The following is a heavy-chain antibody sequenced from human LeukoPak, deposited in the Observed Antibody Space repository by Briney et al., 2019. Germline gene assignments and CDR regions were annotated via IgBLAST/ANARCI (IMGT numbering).Heavy chain of an antibody. D-gene: IGHD3-16*02. J-gene: IGHJ4*02. Sequence: ASVKVSCKASGYTFTSYYMHWVRQAPGQGLEWMGIITPSGGSTSYAQKFQGRVTMTSDTSTSTVYMELSSLRSEDTAGYYCARDLGDYVWGSYRYPGYWGQGTLVTVSS. CDR1: GYTFTSYY. CDR3: ARDLGDYVWGSYRYPGY. V-gene: IGHV1-46*01. CDR2: ITPSGGST.